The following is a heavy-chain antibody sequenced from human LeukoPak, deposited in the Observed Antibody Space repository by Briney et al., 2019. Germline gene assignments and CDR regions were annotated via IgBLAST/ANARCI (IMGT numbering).Heavy chain of an antibody. CDR1: GFTFRHYA. D-gene: IGHD3-10*01. Sequence: GGSLRLSCAASGFTFRHYAVHWVRQAPGRGPEWVAVLSFDGAHKYYAESVKGRFTISRDNSNNTLFLQMDSLRIEDTALYYCVRARAGGLDYWGQGTLVTVSS. V-gene: IGHV3-30*04. CDR2: LSFDGAHK. CDR3: VRARAGGLDY. J-gene: IGHJ4*02.